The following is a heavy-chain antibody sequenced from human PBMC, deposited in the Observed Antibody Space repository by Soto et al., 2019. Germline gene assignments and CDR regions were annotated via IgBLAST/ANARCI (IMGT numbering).Heavy chain of an antibody. CDR1: GFTFSSKP. Sequence: EVQLLESGGGLVQPGGSLGLSFAASGFTFSSKPRGGVRQAPGKGLEWVSAISGSGGSTYYADSVKGRFTISRDNSKNTLYLQMNSLRAEDTAVYYCARRGSGSYYDYWGQGTLVTVSS. J-gene: IGHJ4*02. D-gene: IGHD1-26*01. CDR3: ARRGSGSYYDY. CDR2: ISGSGGST. V-gene: IGHV3-23*01.